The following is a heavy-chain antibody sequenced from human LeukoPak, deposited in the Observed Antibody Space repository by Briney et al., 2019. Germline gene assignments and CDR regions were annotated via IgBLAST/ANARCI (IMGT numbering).Heavy chain of an antibody. CDR2: ITPSGGT. CDR3: ARDRYGDGFAHLDY. D-gene: IGHD5-24*01. J-gene: IGHJ4*02. Sequence: GASVKVSCKASGYTFTSYAIHWVRQAPGQGLEWMGWITPSGGTSYPQKFQGRVAITWDTSITTAYMDLSRLTSDDTAVYYCARDRYGDGFAHLDYWGQGALVTVSS. CDR1: GYTFTSYA. V-gene: IGHV1-2*02.